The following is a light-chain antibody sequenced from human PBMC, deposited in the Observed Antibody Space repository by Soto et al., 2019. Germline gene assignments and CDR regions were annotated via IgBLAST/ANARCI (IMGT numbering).Light chain of an antibody. V-gene: IGKV3-20*01. J-gene: IGKJ5*01. CDR1: ERIYSAY. CDR2: GTS. CDR3: QQYGNSPIT. Sequence: EDGLTRSPGTLSLSRGERATLSCRASERIYSAYLGWYQQKPGQAPRLLIYGTSSRATGIPDRFSGSGSGTDFTLTISRLEPEDFAVYYCQQYGNSPITFGQGTRLEIK.